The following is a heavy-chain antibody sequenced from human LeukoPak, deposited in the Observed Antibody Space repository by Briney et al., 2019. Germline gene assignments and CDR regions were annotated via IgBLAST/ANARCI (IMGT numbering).Heavy chain of an antibody. CDR2: MSPNSGNT. CDR3: ARSASMVRGVTHYYGMDV. J-gene: IGHJ6*02. V-gene: IGHV1-8*01. D-gene: IGHD3-10*01. CDR1: GYTFTSYD. Sequence: ASVKVSCKASGYTFTSYDVNWVRQATGQGLEWMGWMSPNSGNTGYAQKFQGRVTMTSNTSISTAYMELSSLRSEDTAVYYCARSASMVRGVTHYYGMDVWGQGTTVTVSS.